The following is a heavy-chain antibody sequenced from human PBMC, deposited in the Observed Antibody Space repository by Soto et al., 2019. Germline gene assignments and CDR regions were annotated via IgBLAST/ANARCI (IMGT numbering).Heavy chain of an antibody. D-gene: IGHD1-26*01. Sequence: GGSLRLSCAASGFTFSSYAMSWVRQAPGKGLEWVSAISGSGGSTYYADSVKGRFTISRDNSKNTLYLQMNSLRAEDTAVYYCAKDLVVGATTYYYYGMDVWGQGTTVTVSS. CDR3: AKDLVVGATTYYYYGMDV. V-gene: IGHV3-23*01. CDR1: GFTFSSYA. CDR2: ISGSGGST. J-gene: IGHJ6*02.